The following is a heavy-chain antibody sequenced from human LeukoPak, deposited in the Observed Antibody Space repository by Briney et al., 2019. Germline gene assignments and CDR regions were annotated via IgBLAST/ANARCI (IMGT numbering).Heavy chain of an antibody. V-gene: IGHV3-7*01. CDR3: ARDCDSSTCYDY. D-gene: IGHD2-2*01. J-gene: IGHJ4*02. Sequence: GGSLRLSCAASGFTVSSNYMSWVRQAPGKGLQWVANIKQDGSEKYHVESVRGRFTISRDNAKNSLYLQMNSLRAQDTAVYYCARDCDSSTCYDYWGQGTLVTVSS. CDR2: IKQDGSEK. CDR1: GFTVSSNY.